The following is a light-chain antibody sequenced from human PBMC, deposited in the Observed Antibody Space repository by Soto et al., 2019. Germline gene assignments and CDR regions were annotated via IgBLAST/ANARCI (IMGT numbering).Light chain of an antibody. V-gene: IGLV2-11*01. CDR3: CSYAGSSTVV. J-gene: IGLJ2*01. CDR1: SSDVGGYNS. CDR2: DVD. Sequence: QSVLTQPRSVSGSPGQSVTISCTGTSSDVGGYNSVSWYQQHPGKAPKLMIYDVDKRPSGVPDRFSGSKSGNTASLTISGLQAEDEADYYCCSYAGSSTVVFGGGTKLTVL.